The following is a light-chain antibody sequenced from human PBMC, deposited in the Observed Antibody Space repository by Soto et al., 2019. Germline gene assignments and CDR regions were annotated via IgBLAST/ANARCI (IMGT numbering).Light chain of an antibody. CDR2: DAS. Sequence: EIVLTQSPATLSLSPGERATLSCRASQRVSSNLAWYQQKPGQAPRLLSYDASNTATGIPDRFSGSGSGTDFTLTISSLEPEDFSVYYCQQSSNWTLTVGGGTQVEIK. CDR1: QRVSSN. CDR3: QQSSNWTLT. J-gene: IGKJ4*01. V-gene: IGKV3-11*01.